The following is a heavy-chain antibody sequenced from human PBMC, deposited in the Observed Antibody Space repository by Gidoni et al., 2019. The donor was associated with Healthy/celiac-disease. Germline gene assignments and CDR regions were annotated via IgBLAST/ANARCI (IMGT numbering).Heavy chain of an antibody. CDR2: INAGNGDT. J-gene: IGHJ5*02. V-gene: IGHV1-3*01. D-gene: IGHD5-12*01. Sequence: QVQLVQSGAEVTKPGASVTVSCKATGYSFTRYSMHWVRQAPGQRLEWMGWINAGNGDTKYSQRFQGRATITRDTSESTAYMELSSLRSEDTAVYYCARGAVAPLGWLDPWGQGTLVTVFS. CDR3: ARGAVAPLGWLDP. CDR1: GYSFTRYS.